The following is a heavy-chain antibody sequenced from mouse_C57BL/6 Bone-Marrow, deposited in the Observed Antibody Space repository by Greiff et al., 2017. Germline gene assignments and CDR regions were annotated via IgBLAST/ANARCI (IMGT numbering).Heavy chain of an antibody. V-gene: IGHV1-69*01. CDR3: ARSIGVGAMDY. CDR2: IAPSDSYT. J-gene: IGHJ4*01. CDR1: GYTFTSYW. Sequence: QVQLQQPGAELVMPGASVKLSCKASGYTFTSYWMHWVKQRPGQGLEWIGEIAPSDSYTNYNQKFKGKSTLTVDKSSSTAYMQLSSLTSEDSAGYYCARSIGVGAMDYWGQGTSVTVSS.